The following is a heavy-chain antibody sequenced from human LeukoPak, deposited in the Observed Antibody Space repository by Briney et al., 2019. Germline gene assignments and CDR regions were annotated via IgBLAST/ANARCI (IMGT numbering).Heavy chain of an antibody. D-gene: IGHD1-26*01. CDR2: INPNSGGT. CDR3: ARGLLRWELPTAPPTFDY. CDR1: GYTFTGYY. J-gene: IGHJ4*02. Sequence: GASVKVSCKASGYTFTGYYMHWVRQAPGQGFEWVGWINPNSGGTNYAQKFQGRVTMTRDTSISTAYMELSRLRSDDTAVYYCARGLLRWELPTAPPTFDYWGQGTLVTVSS. V-gene: IGHV1-2*02.